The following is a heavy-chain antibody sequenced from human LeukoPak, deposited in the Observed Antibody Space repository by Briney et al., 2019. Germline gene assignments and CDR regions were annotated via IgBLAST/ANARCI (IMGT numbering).Heavy chain of an antibody. D-gene: IGHD6-6*01. CDR1: GFTFSSYE. J-gene: IGHJ3*02. CDR2: ISSSGSTI. CDR3: ARVWRIVARHGTFDI. Sequence: GGSLRLSCAASGFTFSSYEMIWVRQAPGKGLEWVSYISSSGSTIYYADSVKGRFTISRDNAKNSLYLQMNSLTAEDTAVYYCARVWRIVARHGTFDIWGQGTMVTVSS. V-gene: IGHV3-48*03.